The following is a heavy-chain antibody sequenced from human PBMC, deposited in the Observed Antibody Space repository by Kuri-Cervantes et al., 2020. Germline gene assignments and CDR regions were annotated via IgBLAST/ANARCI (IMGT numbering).Heavy chain of an antibody. V-gene: IGHV1-2*02. CDR1: GYTFTGYY. J-gene: IGHJ6*02. Sequence: ASVKVSCKASGYTFTGYYMHWVRQAPGQGLEWMGWINPNSGGTNYAQKFQGRVTMTRDTSISTAYMELSRLRSDDTAVYYCARVDCSSTSCYESYYYGMDVWAKGPRSPSP. D-gene: IGHD2-2*01. CDR3: ARVDCSSTSCYESYYYGMDV. CDR2: INPNSGGT.